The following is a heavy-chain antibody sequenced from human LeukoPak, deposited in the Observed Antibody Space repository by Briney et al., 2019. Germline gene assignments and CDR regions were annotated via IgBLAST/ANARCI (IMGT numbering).Heavy chain of an antibody. D-gene: IGHD6-19*01. CDR1: GGSISRSSYY. CDR3: ASTKVWLAFDY. Sequence: SETLSLTCTVSGGSISRSSYYWGWIRQPPGKGLEWIGSIYYSGSTYYNPSLKSRVTISVDTSKNQFSLRLNSVTAADTAVYYCASTKVWLAFDYWGQGTLVTVSP. V-gene: IGHV4-39*07. J-gene: IGHJ4*02. CDR2: IYYSGST.